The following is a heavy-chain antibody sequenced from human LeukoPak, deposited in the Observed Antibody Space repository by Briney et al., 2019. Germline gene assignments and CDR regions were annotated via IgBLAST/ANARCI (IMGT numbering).Heavy chain of an antibody. J-gene: IGHJ4*02. CDR2: INPNSGGT. V-gene: IGHV1-2*02. Sequence: PGGSLRLSCAASGYTFTGYYMHWVRQAPGQGLEWMGWINPNSGGTNCAQKFQGRVTMTRDTSISTAYMELSRLRSDDTAVYYCARDPKIRWTSTYSSGLVDDYWGQGTLVTVSS. CDR3: ARDPKIRWTSTYSSGLVDDY. D-gene: IGHD6-19*01. CDR1: GYTFTGYY.